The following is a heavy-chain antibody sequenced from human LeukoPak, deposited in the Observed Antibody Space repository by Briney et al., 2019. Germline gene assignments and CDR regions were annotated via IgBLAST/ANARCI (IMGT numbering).Heavy chain of an antibody. CDR2: ISAYNGNT. V-gene: IGHV1-18*04. J-gene: IGHJ4*02. CDR1: GYTFTSYG. CDR3: AAARSGWYYFDY. Sequence: GASVKVSCKASGYTFTSYGISWVRQAPGQGLEWMGWISAYNGNTNYAQKLQGRVTMTTDTSTSTAYMELRSLRSGDTAVYYCAAARSGWYYFDYWGQGTLVTVSS. D-gene: IGHD6-19*01.